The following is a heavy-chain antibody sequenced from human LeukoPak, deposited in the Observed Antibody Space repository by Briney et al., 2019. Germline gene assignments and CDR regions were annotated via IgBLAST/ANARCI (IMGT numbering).Heavy chain of an antibody. CDR3: ARDGYYDSSGYANP. Sequence: SVEVSCKASGGTFSSYAISWVRQAPGQGLEWMGGIIPIFGTANYAQKFQGRVTITADESTSTAYMELSSLRSEDTAVYYCARDGYYDSSGYANPWGQGTLVTVSS. J-gene: IGHJ5*02. CDR1: GGTFSSYA. V-gene: IGHV1-69*13. CDR2: IIPIFGTA. D-gene: IGHD3-22*01.